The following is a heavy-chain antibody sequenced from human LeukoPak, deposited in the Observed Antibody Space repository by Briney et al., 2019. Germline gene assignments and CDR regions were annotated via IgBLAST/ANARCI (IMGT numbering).Heavy chain of an antibody. CDR3: ALEDHFRQLPPPGDY. CDR1: GYTFTGYY. Sequence: GALVKVSCKASGYTFTGYYMHWVRQAPGQGLEWMGWINPNSGGTNYAQKFQGRVTMTRDTSISTAYMELSRLRSDDTAVYYCALEDHFRQLPPPGDYWGQGTLVTVSS. J-gene: IGHJ4*02. V-gene: IGHV1-2*02. D-gene: IGHD6-6*01. CDR2: INPNSGGT.